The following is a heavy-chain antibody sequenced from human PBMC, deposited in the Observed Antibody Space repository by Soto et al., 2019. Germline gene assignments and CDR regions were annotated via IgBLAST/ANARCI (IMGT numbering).Heavy chain of an antibody. Sequence: PSMTLSITCTVSGGSISSYYWSWIGQPAGKGLEWIGRIYTSGSTNYNPSLKSRVAMSVDTSKNQFSLELSSVTAADTAVYYCARACSSNSCYDVFDYWGQGTLVTVS. CDR3: ARACSSNSCYDVFDY. CDR1: GGSISSYY. D-gene: IGHD2-2*01. V-gene: IGHV4-4*07. CDR2: IYTSGST. J-gene: IGHJ4*02.